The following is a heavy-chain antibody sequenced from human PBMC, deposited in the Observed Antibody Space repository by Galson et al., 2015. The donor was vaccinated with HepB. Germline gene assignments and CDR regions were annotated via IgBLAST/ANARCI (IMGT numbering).Heavy chain of an antibody. V-gene: IGHV1-3*01. CDR3: ARDPILAYAFWSCYNPMDV. CDR2: INAGNGNT. Sequence: SVKVSCKASGYTFTSYAMHWVRQAPGQRLEWMGWINAGNGNTKYAQKFQGRVTITRDTSASTDYMELSSLRSEDTAVYYCARDPILAYAFWSCYNPMDVWGQGTTVTVSS. D-gene: IGHD3-3*01. CDR1: GYTFTSYA. J-gene: IGHJ6*02.